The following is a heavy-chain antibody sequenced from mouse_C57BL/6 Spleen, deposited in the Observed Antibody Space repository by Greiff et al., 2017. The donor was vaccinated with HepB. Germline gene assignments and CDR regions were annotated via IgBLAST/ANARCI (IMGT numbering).Heavy chain of an antibody. J-gene: IGHJ2*01. CDR1: GYSITSGYY. CDR2: ISYDGSN. CDR3: ARGDYDYDVGFDY. Sequence: DVKLQESGPGLVKPSQSLSLTCSVTGYSITSGYYWNWIRQFPGNKLEWMGYISYDGSNNYNPSLKNRISITRDTSKNQFFLKLNSVTTEDTATYYCARGDYDYDVGFDYWGQGTTLTVSS. D-gene: IGHD2-4*01. V-gene: IGHV3-6*01.